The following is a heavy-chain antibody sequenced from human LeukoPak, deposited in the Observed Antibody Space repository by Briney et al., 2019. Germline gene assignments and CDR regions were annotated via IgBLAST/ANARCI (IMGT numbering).Heavy chain of an antibody. CDR2: INHSGST. V-gene: IGHV4-34*01. J-gene: IGHJ4*02. CDR1: GGSFSGYY. Sequence: TSSETLSLTCAVYGGSFSGYYWSWIRQPPGKGLEWIGEINHSGSTNYNPSLKSRVTISVDTSKNQFSLKLSSVTAADTVVYYCAKVYYDFWSGYYAYFDYWGQGTLVTVSS. D-gene: IGHD3-3*01. CDR3: AKVYYDFWSGYYAYFDY.